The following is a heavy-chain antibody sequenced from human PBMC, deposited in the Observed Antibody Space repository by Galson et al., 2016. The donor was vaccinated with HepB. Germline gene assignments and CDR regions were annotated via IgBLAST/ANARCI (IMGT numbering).Heavy chain of an antibody. CDR3: ARIGTYYIGDAFDI. CDR2: INPDSGST. CDR1: GDTFIGYY. Sequence: SVKVSCKASGDTFIGYYMHWVRQAPGQGLEWMGRINPDSGSTDYAQRFRGRVTMTRDTTLSTAYMDLSRLRSDDTAMYYCARIGTYYIGDAFDIWGQGTMVTVSS. D-gene: IGHD3-10*01. J-gene: IGHJ3*02. V-gene: IGHV1-2*06.